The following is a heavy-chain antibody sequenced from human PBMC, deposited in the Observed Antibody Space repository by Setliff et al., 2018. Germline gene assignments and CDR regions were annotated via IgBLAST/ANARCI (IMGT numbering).Heavy chain of an antibody. Sequence: PGGSLRLSCAASGFAFRTYAMSWVRQAPGKGLEWVSDIGGGDGTTYYADSVKGRFTISRDNSQNTVFLQVNSLRPEDSAVYYCAKEDYSDSSGYFYDQGRSAFDVWGQGTMVTVSS. J-gene: IGHJ3*01. CDR2: IGGGDGTT. CDR1: GFAFRTYA. D-gene: IGHD3-22*01. CDR3: AKEDYSDSSGYFYDQGRSAFDV. V-gene: IGHV3-23*01.